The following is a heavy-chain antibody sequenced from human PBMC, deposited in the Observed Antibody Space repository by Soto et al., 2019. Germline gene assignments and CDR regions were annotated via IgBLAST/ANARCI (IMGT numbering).Heavy chain of an antibody. CDR1: GFTFSNYA. V-gene: IGHV3-23*01. D-gene: IGHD1-26*01. J-gene: IGHJ4*02. CDR3: AKDLSFSGSYDFDY. Sequence: EVQLLESGGGLVQPGGSLRLSCAASGFTFSNYAMAWVRQAPGKGLEWVSSIYGNGDTTFYADSVKGRFTISRDNSKNTLYVQMNSLRAEDTALYYCAKDLSFSGSYDFDYWGPGALVTVSS. CDR2: IYGNGDTT.